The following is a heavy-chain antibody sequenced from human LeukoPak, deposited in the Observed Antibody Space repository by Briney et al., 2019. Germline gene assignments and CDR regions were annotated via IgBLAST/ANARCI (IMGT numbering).Heavy chain of an antibody. CDR3: AREIFGSGSYPDY. J-gene: IGHJ4*02. D-gene: IGHD3-10*01. CDR2: IWHDGSHK. CDR1: GSASITFA. V-gene: IGHV3-33*01. Sequence: GGPLSSSWAAPGSASITFALTGVPQAPGRGLGWVTLIWHDGSHKFYIDSVRGRFTISRDNSRNTVYLQMNGLRAEDTAVYYCAREIFGSGSYPDYWGQGTLVTVSS.